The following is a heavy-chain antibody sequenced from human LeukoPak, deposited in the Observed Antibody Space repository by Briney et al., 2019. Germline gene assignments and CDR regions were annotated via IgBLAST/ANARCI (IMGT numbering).Heavy chain of an antibody. Sequence: SETLSLTCTVSGGSISSYYWSWIRQPPGKGLEWNGYIYYSGSTNYNPSLKSRVTISVDTSKNQFSLKLSSVTAADTAVYYCARHSIAAAGTRYFQHWGQGTLVTVSS. D-gene: IGHD6-13*01. CDR1: GGSISSYY. V-gene: IGHV4-59*01. CDR2: IYYSGST. J-gene: IGHJ1*01. CDR3: ARHSIAAAGTRYFQH.